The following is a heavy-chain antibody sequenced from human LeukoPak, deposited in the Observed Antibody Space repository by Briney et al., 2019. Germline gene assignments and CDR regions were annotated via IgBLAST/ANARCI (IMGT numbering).Heavy chain of an antibody. Sequence: GGSLRLSCAASGFTFSSYGMSWVRQAPGKGLEWVSAISGSGGSTYYADSVKGRFTISRDNSKNTLYLQMNSLRAEDTAVYYCAKGYCSSTSCYRSWSSLDYWGQGTLVTVSS. V-gene: IGHV3-23*01. CDR1: GFTFSSYG. CDR2: ISGSGGST. D-gene: IGHD2-2*02. CDR3: AKGYCSSTSCYRSWSSLDY. J-gene: IGHJ4*02.